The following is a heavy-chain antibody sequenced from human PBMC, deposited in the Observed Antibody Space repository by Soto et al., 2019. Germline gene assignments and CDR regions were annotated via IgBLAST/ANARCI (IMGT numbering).Heavy chain of an antibody. Sequence: QVQLVESGGGVVQPGRSLRLSCAASGFTFSSYGMHWVRQAPGKGLEWVAVIWYDGSNKYYADSVKGRFTISRDNSKITLYLQMNSLRAEDTAVYYCAREGNGDYAGGAFDIWGQGTMVTVSS. CDR2: IWYDGSNK. CDR3: AREGNGDYAGGAFDI. J-gene: IGHJ3*02. D-gene: IGHD4-17*01. V-gene: IGHV3-33*01. CDR1: GFTFSSYG.